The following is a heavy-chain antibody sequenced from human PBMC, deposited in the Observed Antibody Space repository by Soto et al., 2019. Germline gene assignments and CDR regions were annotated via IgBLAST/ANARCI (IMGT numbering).Heavy chain of an antibody. J-gene: IGHJ6*02. CDR1: GFTFSSYG. CDR2: IWYDGSNK. D-gene: IGHD2-15*01. V-gene: IGHV3-33*01. Sequence: QVQLVESGGGVVQPGRSLRLSCAASGFTFSSYGMHWVRQAPGKGLEWVAVIWYDGSNKYYADSVKGRFTISRDNSKNTLYLQMNSLRVEDTAVYYCARDWSVAATSRNLYGMDVWGQGTTVTVSS. CDR3: ARDWSVAATSRNLYGMDV.